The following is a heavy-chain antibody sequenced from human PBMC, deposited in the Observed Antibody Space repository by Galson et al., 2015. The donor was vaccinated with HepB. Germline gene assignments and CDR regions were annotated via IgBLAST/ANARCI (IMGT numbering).Heavy chain of an antibody. V-gene: IGHV3-33*01. CDR3: LCGGAWSNYYGMDV. Sequence: SLRLSCAASGFTFSSYGMHWVRQAPGKGLEWVAVIWYDGSNKYYADSVKGRFTISRDNSKNTLYLQMNSLRAEDTAVYYCLCGGAWSNYYGMDVWGQGTTVTVSS. CDR1: GFTFSSYG. D-gene: IGHD2-21*02. CDR2: IWYDGSNK. J-gene: IGHJ6*02.